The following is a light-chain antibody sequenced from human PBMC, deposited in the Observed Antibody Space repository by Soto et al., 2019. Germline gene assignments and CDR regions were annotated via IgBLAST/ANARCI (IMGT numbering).Light chain of an antibody. CDR1: SSDVGGYNY. CDR2: EVF. J-gene: IGLJ2*01. CDR3: SSYAGNINFVI. Sequence: QSALTQPPSASGSPGQSVTISCTGTSSDVGGYNYVSWYQHHPGKAPKLLIYEVFKRSSGVPDRFSGFKAGNAASLIVSGLQAEDEADYYCSSYAGNINFVIFGGGTKLTVL. V-gene: IGLV2-8*01.